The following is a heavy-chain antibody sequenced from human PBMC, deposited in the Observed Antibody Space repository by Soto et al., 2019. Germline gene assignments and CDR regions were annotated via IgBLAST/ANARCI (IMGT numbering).Heavy chain of an antibody. CDR3: ARDVIAPPNYFDP. CDR1: PGSIYDYY. J-gene: IGHJ5*02. V-gene: IGHV4-59*01. CDR2: VYSGGSA. Sequence: SETLSLTCNVFPGSIYDYYWSWIRQTPGMRLEWIGFVYSGGSAMYNSSFKSRVIISLETSKNQFSLKMNSVTAADTAVYYCARDVIAPPNYFDPWGQGTLVTVSS. D-gene: IGHD4-4*01.